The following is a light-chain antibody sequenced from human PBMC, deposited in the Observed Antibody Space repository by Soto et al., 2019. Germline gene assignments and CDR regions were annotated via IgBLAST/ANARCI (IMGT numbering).Light chain of an antibody. J-gene: IGKJ4*01. V-gene: IGKV3-20*01. CDR1: QSVSSNY. CDR2: GAS. Sequence: PGERATLSCRASQSVSSNYLAWYQHRPGQAPRLLIYGASSRATGIPDRFSGSGSGTDFTLTINRLEPEDFAVYYCQQYASSPALTFGGGTKVEIK. CDR3: QQYASSPALT.